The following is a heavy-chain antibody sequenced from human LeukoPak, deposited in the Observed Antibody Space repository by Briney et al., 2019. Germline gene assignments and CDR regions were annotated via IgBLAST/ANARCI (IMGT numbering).Heavy chain of an antibody. CDR2: INPNSGGT. Sequence: ASVKVSCKASGYTFTSYYMHWVRQAPGQGLEWMGWINPNSGGTNYAQKFQGRVTMTRDTSISTAYMELSGLSSDDTAVYYCAKFDPPFYYGSGRYDADWGQGTLVTVSS. V-gene: IGHV1-2*02. CDR3: AKFDPPFYYGSGRYDAD. CDR1: GYTFTSYY. J-gene: IGHJ4*02. D-gene: IGHD3-10*01.